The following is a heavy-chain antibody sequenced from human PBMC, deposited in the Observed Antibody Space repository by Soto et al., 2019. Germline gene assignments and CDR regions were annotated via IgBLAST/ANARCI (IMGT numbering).Heavy chain of an antibody. CDR1: GGSFSDYY. CDR3: GGIALAD. CDR2: INHSGST. Sequence: QVQLQQWGAGLLKPSETLSLTCAVYGGSFSDYYWSWIRQPPGKGMEWIGDINHSGSTNYNPSLKSRVTISVDTSQNQVSLRLSSVTAADTAVYYCGGIALADWGQGTLVSVSS. V-gene: IGHV4-34*01. J-gene: IGHJ4*02. D-gene: IGHD6-13*01.